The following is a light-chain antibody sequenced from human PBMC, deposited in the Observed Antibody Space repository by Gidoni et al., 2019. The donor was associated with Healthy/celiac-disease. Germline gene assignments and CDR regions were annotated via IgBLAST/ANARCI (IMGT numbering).Light chain of an antibody. Sequence: EIVLTQSPGTLSLSPGEIATLSCRASQSVSSSYLAWYQQKPGQAPRLLIYGASSRATGIPDRFSGSGSGTDFTLTISRLEPEDFAVYYCQQYGSSQTFXQXTKVEIK. J-gene: IGKJ1*01. CDR1: QSVSSSY. CDR3: QQYGSSQT. V-gene: IGKV3-20*01. CDR2: GAS.